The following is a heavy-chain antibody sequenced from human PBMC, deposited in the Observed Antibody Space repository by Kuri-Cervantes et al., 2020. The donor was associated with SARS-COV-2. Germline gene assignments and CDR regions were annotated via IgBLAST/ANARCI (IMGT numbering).Heavy chain of an antibody. J-gene: IGHJ6*02. CDR1: GDTVRGYY. CDR2: IYYTGTT. V-gene: IGHV4-59*02. D-gene: IGHD1-26*01. CDR3: ARDSAGYYDYNHYGMDV. Sequence: PSETLSLTCSVSGDTVRGYYWSWVRQFPGKGLEWIGYIYYTGTTNYNPSLKSRLTMSVDTSKDQLSLKLSSVTAADTAVYYCARDSAGYYDYNHYGMDVWGHGTTVTVSS.